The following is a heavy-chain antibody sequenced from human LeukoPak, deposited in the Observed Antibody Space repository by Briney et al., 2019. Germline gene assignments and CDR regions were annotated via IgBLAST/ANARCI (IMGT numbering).Heavy chain of an antibody. V-gene: IGHV3-33*01. CDR2: IWYDGSNK. J-gene: IGHJ6*02. CDR1: GFTFSSYG. CDR3: AREYSSSFSPYYYGMDV. D-gene: IGHD6-6*01. Sequence: GRSLRLSCAASGFTFSSYGMHWVRQAPGKGLGWVAVIWYDGSNKYYADSVKGRFTISRDNSKNTLYLQMNSLRAEDTAVYYCAREYSSSFSPYYYGMDVWGQGTTVTVSS.